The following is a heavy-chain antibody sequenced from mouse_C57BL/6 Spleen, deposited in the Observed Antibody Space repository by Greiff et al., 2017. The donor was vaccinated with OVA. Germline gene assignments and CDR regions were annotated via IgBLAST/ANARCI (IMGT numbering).Heavy chain of an antibody. Sequence: LQESGAELARPGASVKMSCKASGYTFTSYTMHWVKQRPGQGLEWIGYINPSSGYTKYNQKFKDKATLTADKSSSTAYMQLSSLTSEDSAVYYCAHSNYNAMDYWGQGTSVTVSS. V-gene: IGHV1-4*01. J-gene: IGHJ4*01. CDR3: AHSNYNAMDY. CDR2: INPSSGYT. D-gene: IGHD2-5*01. CDR1: GYTFTSYT.